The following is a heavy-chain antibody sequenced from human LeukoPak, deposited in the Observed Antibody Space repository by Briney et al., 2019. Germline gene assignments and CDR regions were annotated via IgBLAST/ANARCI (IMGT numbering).Heavy chain of an antibody. V-gene: IGHV3-23*01. CDR2: ISGSGRNT. Sequence: PGGSLRLSCAASGLTFSSDGMSWVRQAPGKGLEWVSVISGSGRNTYYADSVKGRFTISRDNSKNTLYLQMNSLRAEDTAVYYCARRNAAYGPFDPWGQGTLVTVSS. CDR3: ARRNAAYGPFDP. J-gene: IGHJ5*02. CDR1: GLTFSSDG. D-gene: IGHD3-10*01.